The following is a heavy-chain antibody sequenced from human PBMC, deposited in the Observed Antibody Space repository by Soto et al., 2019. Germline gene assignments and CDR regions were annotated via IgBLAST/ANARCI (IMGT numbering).Heavy chain of an antibody. J-gene: IGHJ4*02. V-gene: IGHV3-33*06. D-gene: IGHD6-13*01. CDR2: IWYDGSNK. Sequence: GGSLRLSCAASGFTFSSYGMYWVRQAPGKGLEWVALIWYDGSNKNYGDSVKDRFTISRDNSKSTLYLQMNSLRAEDTAVYYCAKENGYSSSWFEFDYWGQGTLVTVSS. CDR1: GFTFSSYG. CDR3: AKENGYSSSWFEFDY.